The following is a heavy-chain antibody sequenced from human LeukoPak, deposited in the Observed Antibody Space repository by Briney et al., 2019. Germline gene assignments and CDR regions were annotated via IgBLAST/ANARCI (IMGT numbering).Heavy chain of an antibody. V-gene: IGHV1-2*02. Sequence: GASVKVSCKASGYTFTGYYMHWVRQAPGQGLEWMGWINPNSGGTNYAQKLQGRVTMTRDTSISTAYMELSRLRSDDTAVYYCARDGYGTYYYDSSGYYSPEYFQHWGQGTLATVSS. CDR1: GYTFTGYY. J-gene: IGHJ1*01. CDR2: INPNSGGT. CDR3: ARDGYGTYYYDSSGYYSPEYFQH. D-gene: IGHD3-22*01.